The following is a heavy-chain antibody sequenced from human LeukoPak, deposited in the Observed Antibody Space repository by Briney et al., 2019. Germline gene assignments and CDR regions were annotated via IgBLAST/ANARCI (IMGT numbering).Heavy chain of an antibody. V-gene: IGHV4-34*01. CDR3: ARAEYCNGGSCYGQYYGMDV. CDR2: INHSGST. J-gene: IGHJ6*02. Sequence: SETLSLTCAVYGGSFSGYYWSWIRQPPGKGLEWVGEINHSGSTNYNPSLKSRVTISVDTSKNQFSLKLSSVTAADTAVYYCARAEYCNGGSCYGQYYGMDVWGQGTTVTVSS. CDR1: GGSFSGYY. D-gene: IGHD2-15*01.